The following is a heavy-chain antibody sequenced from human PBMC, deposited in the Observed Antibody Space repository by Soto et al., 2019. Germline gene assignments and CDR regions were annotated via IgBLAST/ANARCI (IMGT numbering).Heavy chain of an antibody. CDR2: IIPIFGTA. D-gene: IGHD1-26*01. CDR3: ARDVGEVGATGVYFDY. J-gene: IGHJ4*02. Sequence: QVQLVQSGAEVKKPGSSVKVSCKASGGTFSSYAISWVRQAPGQGLEWMGGIIPIFGTANYAQKFQGRVTSTADESTSTAYMELSSLRSEDTAVYYCARDVGEVGATGVYFDYWGQGTLVTVSS. V-gene: IGHV1-69*12. CDR1: GGTFSSYA.